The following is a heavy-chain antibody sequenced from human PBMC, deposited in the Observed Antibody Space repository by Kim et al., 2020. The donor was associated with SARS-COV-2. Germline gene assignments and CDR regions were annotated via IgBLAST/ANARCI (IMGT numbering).Heavy chain of an antibody. J-gene: IGHJ6*02. V-gene: IGHV3-11*01. CDR2: T. CDR3: ASLYFYAVDV. Sequence: TFYADSVKGRFTISRDNAKNSLYLQMISLRAEDTAVYYCASLYFYAVDVWGQGTTVTVSS.